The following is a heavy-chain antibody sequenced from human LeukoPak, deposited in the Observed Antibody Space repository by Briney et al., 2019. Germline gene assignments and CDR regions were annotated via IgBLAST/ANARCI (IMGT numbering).Heavy chain of an antibody. D-gene: IGHD2-15*01. J-gene: IGHJ5*02. Sequence: SETLSLTCTVSGGSISSSTYYWGWIRQPPGKGLEWIGSIYYSGSTYYNPSLKSRVTISVDTSKNQFSLKLSSVTAADTAVYYCASSVVVVAALNSVNWFDPWGQGTLVTVSS. CDR2: IYYSGST. V-gene: IGHV4-39*07. CDR3: ASSVVVVAALNSVNWFDP. CDR1: GGSISSSTYY.